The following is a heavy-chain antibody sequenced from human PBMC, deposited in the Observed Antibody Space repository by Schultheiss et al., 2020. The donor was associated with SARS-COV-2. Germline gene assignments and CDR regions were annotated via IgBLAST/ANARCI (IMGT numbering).Heavy chain of an antibody. CDR2: IYKSGST. V-gene: IGHV4-30-4*08. D-gene: IGHD3-10*01. J-gene: IGHJ5*02. Sequence: SETLSLTCTVSGGSISSGGYYWSWIRQSPGKGLEWIGYIYKSGSTYYNPSLKSRVTISVDTSKNQFSLRLSSVTAADTAVYYCARDLPSRGRFDPWGQGTLVTVSS. CDR1: GGSISSGGYY. CDR3: ARDLPSRGRFDP.